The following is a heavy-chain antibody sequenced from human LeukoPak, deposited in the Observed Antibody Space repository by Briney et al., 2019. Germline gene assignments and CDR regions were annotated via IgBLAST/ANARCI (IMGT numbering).Heavy chain of an antibody. D-gene: IGHD6-13*01. V-gene: IGHV4-59*01. CDR3: ARCIAAAGGVDY. CDR1: GGSMRSYY. Sequence: PSETLSLTCTVSGGSMRSYYWSWIRQPPGKGLEWVGYIYYSGSTNYNPSLKSRVTISVDTSKNQFSLKLSSVTAADTAVYYCARCIAAAGGVDYWGQGTLVTVSS. J-gene: IGHJ4*02. CDR2: IYYSGST.